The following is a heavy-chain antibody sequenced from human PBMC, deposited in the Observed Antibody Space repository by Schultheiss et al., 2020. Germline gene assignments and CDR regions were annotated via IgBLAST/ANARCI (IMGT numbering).Heavy chain of an antibody. V-gene: IGHV3-15*01. J-gene: IGHJ3*02. Sequence: GGSLRLSCAASGFTFSSYWMHWVRQAPGKGLVWVGRIKSKTDGGTTDYAAPVKGRFTISRDDSKNTLYLQMNSLKTEDTAVYYCTTDIKYYYDSSGLISGAFDIWGQGTMVTVSS. D-gene: IGHD3-22*01. CDR2: IKSKTDGGTT. CDR3: TTDIKYYYDSSGLISGAFDI. CDR1: GFTFSSYW.